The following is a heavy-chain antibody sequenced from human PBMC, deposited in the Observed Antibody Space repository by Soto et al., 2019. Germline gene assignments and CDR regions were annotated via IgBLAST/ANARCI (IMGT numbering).Heavy chain of an antibody. Sequence: GGSLRLSCAASGFTFSDYYMSWIRQAPGKGLEWVSYISSSDSIIYYADSVKGRFTISRDNAKNSLYLQMNSLRAEDTAVYYCARDLGYYDMSGYFDYWGQGTRVSVS. V-gene: IGHV3-11*01. J-gene: IGHJ4*02. CDR3: ARDLGYYDMSGYFDY. CDR1: GFTFSDYY. D-gene: IGHD3-22*01. CDR2: ISSSDSII.